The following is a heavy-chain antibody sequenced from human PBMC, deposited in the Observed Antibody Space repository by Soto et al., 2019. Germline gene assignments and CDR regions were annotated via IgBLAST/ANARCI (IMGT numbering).Heavy chain of an antibody. Sequence: QITLKESGPTLVKPTQTLTLTCTFSGFSLSTSGVGVGWIRQPPGKALEWLALIYWDDDKRYSPSLKGRLTIAKDTSKNQVVLTMTNMDPVDTATYYCAHRPSYCSGGSCYSCFDYWGQGTLVTVSS. J-gene: IGHJ4*02. D-gene: IGHD2-15*01. V-gene: IGHV2-5*02. CDR2: IYWDDDK. CDR3: AHRPSYCSGGSCYSCFDY. CDR1: GFSLSTSGVG.